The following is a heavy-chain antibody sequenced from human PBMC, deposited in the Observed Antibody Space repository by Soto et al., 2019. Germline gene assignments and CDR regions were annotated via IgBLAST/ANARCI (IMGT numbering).Heavy chain of an antibody. J-gene: IGHJ4*02. Sequence: GGSLRLSCAASGFTLDGYAMSWVRQAPGKGLEWVSAISGGGGNTYYADSVKGRFAISRDNSKNTLFLQMNSLRVEDTAVYYCARTTSSSGWRPYYFDYWGQGTLVTVSS. D-gene: IGHD6-19*01. CDR1: GFTLDGYA. V-gene: IGHV3-23*01. CDR2: ISGGGGNT. CDR3: ARTTSSSGWRPYYFDY.